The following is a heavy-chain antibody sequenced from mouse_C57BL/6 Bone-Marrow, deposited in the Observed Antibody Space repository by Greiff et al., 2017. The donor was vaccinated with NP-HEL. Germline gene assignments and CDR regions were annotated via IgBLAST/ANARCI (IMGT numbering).Heavy chain of an antibody. CDR1: GFTFSSYG. D-gene: IGHD2-4*01. J-gene: IGHJ4*01. Sequence: PVVASVGSFFPPFFSLPLSCSSSGFTFSSYGMSWVRQTPDKRLEWVATISSGGSYTYYPDSVKGRFTISRDNAKNTLYLQMSSLKSEDTAMYYCAKRPMITKDYAMDYWGQGTSVTVSS. CDR2: ISSGGSYT. CDR3: AKRPMITKDYAMDY. V-gene: IGHV5-6*01.